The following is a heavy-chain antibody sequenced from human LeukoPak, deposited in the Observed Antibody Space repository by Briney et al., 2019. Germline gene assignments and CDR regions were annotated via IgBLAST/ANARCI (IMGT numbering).Heavy chain of an antibody. J-gene: IGHJ5*02. Sequence: AGGSLRLSCAPSGFTFSRHGMHWVRQAPGKGLEWVANIKTDGSEKYYVDSVKGRFTISRDNAKNSLYLQMNSLRAEDTAVYYCARDYTGYFPWGQGILVIVSS. CDR2: IKTDGSEK. CDR3: ARDYTGYFP. D-gene: IGHD3-9*01. V-gene: IGHV3-7*03. CDR1: GFTFSRHG.